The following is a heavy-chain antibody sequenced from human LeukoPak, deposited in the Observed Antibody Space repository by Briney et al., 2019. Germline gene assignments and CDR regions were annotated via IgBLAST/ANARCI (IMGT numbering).Heavy chain of an antibody. J-gene: IGHJ4*02. Sequence: SETLSLTCAVYGGSFSGYYWSWIRQPPGKGLEWIGEINHSGSTNYNPSLKSRVTISVDTSKNQFSLKLSSVTAADTAVYYCARRDIYSYGVDYWGQGTLVTVSS. CDR2: INHSGST. D-gene: IGHD5-18*01. CDR1: GGSFSGYY. V-gene: IGHV4-34*01. CDR3: ARRDIYSYGVDY.